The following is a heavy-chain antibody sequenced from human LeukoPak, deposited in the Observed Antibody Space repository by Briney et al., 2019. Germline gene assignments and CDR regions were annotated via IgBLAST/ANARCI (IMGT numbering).Heavy chain of an antibody. CDR1: GFTFSSYA. CDR3: VRGTTGTYFDY. CDR2: MSSNGGST. D-gene: IGHD1-1*01. J-gene: IGHJ4*02. V-gene: IGHV3-64*01. Sequence: GGSLRLSCAASGFTFSSYAMHWVRQAPGKGLEYVSAMSSNGGSTYYANSVKGRFTISRDNSKNTLYLQMNSLRPEDTAVYYCVRGTTGTYFDYWGQGTLVTVSS.